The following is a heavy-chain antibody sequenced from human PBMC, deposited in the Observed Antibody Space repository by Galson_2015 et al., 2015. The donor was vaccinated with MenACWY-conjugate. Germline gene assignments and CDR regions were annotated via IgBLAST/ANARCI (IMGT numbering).Heavy chain of an antibody. V-gene: IGHV5-51*03. D-gene: IGHD5-12*01. Sequence: QSGAEVKTPGESLKISCTASGYSFPTSWIGWVRQMPGKGLEWLGIIYPGDYDTRYSPSFQGQATVSADRSITTAYLQWSSLKASDTAMYYCARLEGRVATVLRFASWGQGTLVTVSP. CDR2: IYPGDYDT. CDR3: ARLEGRVATVLRFAS. J-gene: IGHJ5*01. CDR1: GYSFPTSW.